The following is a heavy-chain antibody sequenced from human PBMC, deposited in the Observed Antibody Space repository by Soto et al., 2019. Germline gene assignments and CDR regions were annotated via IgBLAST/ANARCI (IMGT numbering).Heavy chain of an antibody. CDR3: ARERGGVVATIGYAFDI. Sequence: QVQLVQSGAEVKKPGSSVKVSCKASGGTFSSYTISWVRQAPGQGLEWMGRIIPILGIANYAQKFQGRVTITADKSTSTAYMELSSLRSEDTAVDYCARERGGVVATIGYAFDIWGQGTMVTVSS. CDR2: IIPILGIA. D-gene: IGHD5-12*01. CDR1: GGTFSSYT. J-gene: IGHJ3*02. V-gene: IGHV1-69*08.